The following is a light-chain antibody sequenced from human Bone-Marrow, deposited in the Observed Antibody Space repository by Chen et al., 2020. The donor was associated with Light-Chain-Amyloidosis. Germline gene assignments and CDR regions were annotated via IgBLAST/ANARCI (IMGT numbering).Light chain of an antibody. CDR3: AAWNDSLNSVV. J-gene: IGLJ2*01. CDR2: SNN. Sequence: QSVLTQAPSASGTPGQRVAISCSGSSSNIGSNTVNWYQQLPGTVPKLLICSNNQRPEGVPVRFSGYAAGTSAALAISGLQSEDEAAYYGAAWNDSLNSVVFGGGTKLT. CDR1: SSNIGSNT. V-gene: IGLV1-44*01.